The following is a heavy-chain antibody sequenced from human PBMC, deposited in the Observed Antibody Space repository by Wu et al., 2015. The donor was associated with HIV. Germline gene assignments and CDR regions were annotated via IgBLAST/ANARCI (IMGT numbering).Heavy chain of an antibody. Sequence: QVQLVQSGAEVKKPGASVKVSCKASGYTFSSYDINWVRQATGQGLEWMGWMNPRSGNTGYAQKFQGRVTMTRDTSISTANMELSSLRSEDTAVYYCARQEHILVAGNIFDYWGQGTLVTVSS. CDR1: GYTFSSYD. V-gene: IGHV1-8*01. J-gene: IGHJ4*02. D-gene: IGHD6-19*01. CDR3: ARQEHILVAGNIFDY. CDR2: MNPRSGNT.